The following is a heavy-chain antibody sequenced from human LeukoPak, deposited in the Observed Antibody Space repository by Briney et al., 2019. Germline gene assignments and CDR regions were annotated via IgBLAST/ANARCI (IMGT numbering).Heavy chain of an antibody. V-gene: IGHV3-30-3*01. CDR1: GFTFSSYA. D-gene: IGHD6-19*01. J-gene: IGHJ4*02. Sequence: GGSLRLSCAASGFTFSSYAMHWVRQAPGKGLEWVAVISYDGSNKYFADSVKGRFTISRDNSKNTLYLQMNSLRAEDTAVYYCARDSSGWSGGGYFDYWGQGTLVTVSS. CDR2: ISYDGSNK. CDR3: ARDSSGWSGGGYFDY.